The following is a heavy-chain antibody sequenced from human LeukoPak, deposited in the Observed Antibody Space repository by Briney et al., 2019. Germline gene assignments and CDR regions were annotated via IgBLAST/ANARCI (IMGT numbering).Heavy chain of an antibody. CDR3: AKGRGDGQDLSVDYFDY. CDR2: ISHDGTKT. CDR1: GLTFSDFG. Sequence: GGSLRLSCTASGLTFSDFGMHWVRQAPGKGLEWVAVISHDGTKTYYVESVKGRFTISRDNSKNTLYLQMNSLRDDDTAVFYCAKGRGDGQDLSVDYFDYWGQGTLVTVSS. V-gene: IGHV3-30*18. D-gene: IGHD5/OR15-5a*01. J-gene: IGHJ4*02.